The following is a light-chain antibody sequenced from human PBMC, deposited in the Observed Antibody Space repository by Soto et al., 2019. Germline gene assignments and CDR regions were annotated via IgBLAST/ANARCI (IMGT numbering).Light chain of an antibody. V-gene: IGLV3-21*02. CDR2: DDN. J-gene: IGLJ1*01. Sequence: SYELTQPPSVSVAPGQTARVSCEGNNIGGKSVHWYQQKPGQAPVLVVYDDNDRPSGIPERFSGSNSGHTATLTISRAEAGEEADYYCQVWETTSDHYVCGTGTKVTVL. CDR1: NIGGKS. CDR3: QVWETTSDHYV.